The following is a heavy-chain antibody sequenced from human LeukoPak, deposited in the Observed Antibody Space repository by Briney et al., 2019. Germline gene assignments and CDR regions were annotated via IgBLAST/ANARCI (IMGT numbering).Heavy chain of an antibody. J-gene: IGHJ4*02. D-gene: IGHD1-14*01. CDR3: ARDRQAWYTHFDY. Sequence: PGRSLRLSCAASGFTFSSYAMHWVRQAPGKGLEWVAVISYDGSNKYYADSVKGRFTISRDNSKNTLYLQMNSLRAEDTAVYYCARDRQAWYTHFDYRGQGTLVTVSS. V-gene: IGHV3-30-3*01. CDR1: GFTFSSYA. CDR2: ISYDGSNK.